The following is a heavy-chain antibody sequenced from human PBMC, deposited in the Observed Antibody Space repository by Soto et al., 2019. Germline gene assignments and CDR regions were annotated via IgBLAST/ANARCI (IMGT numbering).Heavy chain of an antibody. CDR1: GFSLTTSGVG. CDR2: IYWDDDK. J-gene: IGHJ4*02. Sequence: QITLKESGPTVVKPTETLTLTCTFSGFSLTTSGVGVGWVRQSPGKAPEWLALIYWDDDKRYSTSLKSRLTITKDTSKILEVLKMTNVDLADADTYYCAYPLVCTVFGLVTTTADYFDFWGQETPVVVSS. D-gene: IGHD3-3*01. CDR3: AYPLVCTVFGLVTTTADYFDF. V-gene: IGHV2-5*02.